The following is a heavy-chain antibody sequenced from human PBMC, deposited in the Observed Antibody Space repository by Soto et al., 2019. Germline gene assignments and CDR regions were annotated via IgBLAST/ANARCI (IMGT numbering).Heavy chain of an antibody. CDR2: IYSKAGKM. V-gene: IGHV1-18*01. Sequence: QVHLLQSGAEVQKPGASVKVSCKTSGYTFNDFGITWVRQAPGLGLEWLGWIYSKAGKMNFAPKFQNRVIMTTDTSTSTAFMEFTSLTLDDSAIYFCARDIAFDIDYWGQGTLVTVS. D-gene: IGHD2-15*01. CDR3: ARDIAFDIDY. J-gene: IGHJ4*02. CDR1: GYTFNDFG.